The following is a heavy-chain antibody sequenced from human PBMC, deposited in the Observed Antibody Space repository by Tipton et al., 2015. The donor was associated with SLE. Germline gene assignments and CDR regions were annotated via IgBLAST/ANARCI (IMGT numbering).Heavy chain of an antibody. Sequence: SLRLSCAASGFTFSSYSMNWVRQAPGKGLEWVSSISSGSSYIYYADSVKGRFTISRDNAKNSLYLQMNSLRAEDTAVYYCARDLPDAFDIWGQGTMVTVSS. V-gene: IGHV3-21*03. CDR3: ARDLPDAFDI. J-gene: IGHJ3*02. CDR1: GFTFSSYS. CDR2: ISSGSSYI.